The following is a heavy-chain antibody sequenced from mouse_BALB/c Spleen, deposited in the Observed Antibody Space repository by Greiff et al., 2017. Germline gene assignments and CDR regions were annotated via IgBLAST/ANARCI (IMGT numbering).Heavy chain of an antibody. CDR3: ASPSLLTGYAMDY. D-gene: IGHD4-1*01. Sequence: QVQLQQSGPGLVQPSQSLSITCTVSGFSLTSYGVHWVRQSPGKGLEWLGVIWSGGSTDYNAAFISRLSISKDNSKSQVFFKMNSLQANDTAIYYCASPSLLTGYAMDYWGQGTSVTVSS. J-gene: IGHJ4*01. CDR2: IWSGGST. V-gene: IGHV2-2*02. CDR1: GFSLTSYG.